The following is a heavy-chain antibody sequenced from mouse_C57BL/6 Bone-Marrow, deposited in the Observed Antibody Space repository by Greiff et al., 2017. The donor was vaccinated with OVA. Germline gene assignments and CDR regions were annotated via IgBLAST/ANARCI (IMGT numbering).Heavy chain of an antibody. CDR1: GYTFTDYE. D-gene: IGHD2-1*01. CDR2: IDPATGGT. CDR3: TRGLLCGAMDY. V-gene: IGHV1-15*01. J-gene: IGHJ4*01. Sequence: VKVVESGAELVRPGASVTLSCKASGYTFTDYEMHWVKQTPVHGLEWIGAIDPATGGTAYNQKFKGKAILTADKSSSTAYMELRSLTSEDSAVYYCTRGLLCGAMDYWGQGTSVTVSS.